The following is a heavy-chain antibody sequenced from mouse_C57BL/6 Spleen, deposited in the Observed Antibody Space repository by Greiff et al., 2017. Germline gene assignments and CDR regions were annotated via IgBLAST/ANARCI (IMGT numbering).Heavy chain of an antibody. J-gene: IGHJ4*01. CDR3: ARWSADGYFPMDY. Sequence: QVQLQQPGAELVKPGASVKLSCKASGYTFTSYWMHWVKQRPGRGLEWIGVIDPSDSDTNYNQKFKGKATLTVDTSSSTAYMQLSSLTSEVSAVDYGARWSADGYFPMDYWGQGTSVTVSS. D-gene: IGHD2-3*01. CDR2: IDPSDSDT. CDR1: GYTFTSYW. V-gene: IGHV1-69*02.